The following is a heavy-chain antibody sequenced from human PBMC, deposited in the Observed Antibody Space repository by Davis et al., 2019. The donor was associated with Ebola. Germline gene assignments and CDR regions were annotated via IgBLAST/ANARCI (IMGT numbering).Heavy chain of an antibody. CDR2: ISSNGGST. CDR1: GFTFSSYA. Sequence: GGSLRLSCAASGFTFSSYAMHWVRQAPGKGLEYVSAISSNGGSTYYANSVKGRFTISRDNSKNTLYLQMGSLRAEDMAVYYCARDVPTYDILTGYFDYWGQGTLVTVSS. V-gene: IGHV3-64*01. D-gene: IGHD3-9*01. J-gene: IGHJ4*02. CDR3: ARDVPTYDILTGYFDY.